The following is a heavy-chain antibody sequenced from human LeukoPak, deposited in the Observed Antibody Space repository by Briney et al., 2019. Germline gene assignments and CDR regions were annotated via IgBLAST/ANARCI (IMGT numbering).Heavy chain of an antibody. Sequence: PSETLSLTCTVSGGSISSNYWSWIRQPPGKGLEWVGYIYYSGSTNYNPSLKSRVTISVDTSKNQFSLKLSSVTAADTAVYYCARHNYYDSSGYSFIDYWGQGTLVTVSS. J-gene: IGHJ4*02. CDR3: ARHNYYDSSGYSFIDY. CDR1: GGSISSNY. CDR2: IYYSGST. V-gene: IGHV4-59*08. D-gene: IGHD3-22*01.